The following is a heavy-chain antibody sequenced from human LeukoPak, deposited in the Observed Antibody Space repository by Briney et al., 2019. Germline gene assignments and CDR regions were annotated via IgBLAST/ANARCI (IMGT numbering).Heavy chain of an antibody. V-gene: IGHV3-73*01. D-gene: IGHD6-6*01. J-gene: IGHJ4*02. CDR1: GFTFSGSA. CDR3: TRPGSSAESDY. Sequence: GGSLRLSCAASGFTFSGSAMHWVRQASGKGLEWVGRIRSKANSYATAYAASVKGRFTISRDDSKNTAYLQMNSLKTEDTAVYCCTRPGSSAESDYWGQGTLVTVSS. CDR2: IRSKANSYAT.